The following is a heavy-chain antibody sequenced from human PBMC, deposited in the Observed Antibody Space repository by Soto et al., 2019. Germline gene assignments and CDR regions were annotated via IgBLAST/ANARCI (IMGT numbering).Heavy chain of an antibody. Sequence: ASVKVSCKASGYTFTSYAMHWVRQAPGQRLEWMGWINAGNGNTKYSQKFQGRVTITRDTSASTAYMELSSLRSEDTAVYYCARDKVVTMVRGVITPSDAFDIWGQGTMVTVSS. CDR3: ARDKVVTMVRGVITPSDAFDI. CDR2: INAGNGNT. CDR1: GYTFTSYA. D-gene: IGHD3-10*01. J-gene: IGHJ3*02. V-gene: IGHV1-3*01.